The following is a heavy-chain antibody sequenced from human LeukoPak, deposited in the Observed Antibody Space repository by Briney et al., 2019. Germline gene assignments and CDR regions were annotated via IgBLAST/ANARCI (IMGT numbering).Heavy chain of an antibody. CDR3: ASSLYSSGWYYFDY. V-gene: IGHV3-66*01. D-gene: IGHD6-19*01. CDR1: GFTVSSNY. Sequence: GGSLRLSCAASGFTVSSNYMSWVRQAPGKGLEWVSVIYSGGTTYHADSVKGRFTISRDNSKNTLYLQMNSLRAEDTAVYYCASSLYSSGWYYFDYWGQGTLVTVSS. CDR2: IYSGGTT. J-gene: IGHJ4*02.